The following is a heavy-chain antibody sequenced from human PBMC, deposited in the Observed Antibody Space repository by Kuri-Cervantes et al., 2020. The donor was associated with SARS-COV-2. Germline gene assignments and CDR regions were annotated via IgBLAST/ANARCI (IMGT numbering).Heavy chain of an antibody. CDR2: VRQDGRDK. V-gene: IGHV3-7*03. Sequence: GGSLRLSCAASGFTFSSYWMTWVRQAPGKGLDWVANVRQDGRDKYYGDSVKGRFTISRDNTKNSLYLQMDSLTAEDTAVYYCARYCTSISCEGAIDFWGQGTLVTVSS. CDR3: ARYCTSISCEGAIDF. CDR1: GFTFSSYW. J-gene: IGHJ4*02. D-gene: IGHD2-2*01.